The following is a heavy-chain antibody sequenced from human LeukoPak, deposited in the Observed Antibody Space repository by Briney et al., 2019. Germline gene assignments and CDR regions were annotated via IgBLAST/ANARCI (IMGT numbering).Heavy chain of an antibody. J-gene: IGHJ6*02. D-gene: IGHD2-15*01. CDR1: GYAFTSYG. CDR3: AKGIGYCSGGSCSHNSFDYYYGMDV. Sequence: ASVKVSCKASGYAFTSYGISWVRQAPGQGLEWMGWISAYNGNTNYAQKLQCRVNMTQDPSTSTAYMELRILRSDDTAVYYCAKGIGYCSGGSCSHNSFDYYYGMDVWGQGTGVSVSS. V-gene: IGHV1-18*01. CDR2: ISAYNGNT.